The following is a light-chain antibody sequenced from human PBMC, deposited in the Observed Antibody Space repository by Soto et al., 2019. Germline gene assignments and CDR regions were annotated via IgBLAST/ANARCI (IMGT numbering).Light chain of an antibody. Sequence: PVDRATLSCRSSQSAYSSYLSWYQQKPGQAPRLLIYGASNRATGIPDRFSGSGSGTDFTLTISGLEPEDFAVYYCQQYGSSPRTFGQGTKVDI. CDR1: QSAYSSY. CDR3: QQYGSSPRT. V-gene: IGKV3-20*01. J-gene: IGKJ1*01. CDR2: GAS.